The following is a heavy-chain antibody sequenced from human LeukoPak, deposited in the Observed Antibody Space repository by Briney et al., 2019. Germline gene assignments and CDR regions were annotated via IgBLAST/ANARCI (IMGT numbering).Heavy chain of an antibody. CDR1: GFTFSSYW. Sequence: GGSLRLSCAASGFTFSSYWMSWVRQAPGKGLEWVANIKQDGSEKYYVDSVKGRFTISRDNAKNSLYLQMNSLRAEDTAVYYCARDDHYYDSSGYSLDYWGQGTLVTVSS. CDR2: IKQDGSEK. CDR3: ARDDHYYDSSGYSLDY. V-gene: IGHV3-7*01. D-gene: IGHD3-22*01. J-gene: IGHJ4*02.